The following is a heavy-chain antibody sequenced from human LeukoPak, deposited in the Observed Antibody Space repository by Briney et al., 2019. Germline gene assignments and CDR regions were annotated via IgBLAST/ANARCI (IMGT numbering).Heavy chain of an antibody. Sequence: SETLSLTCTVSGSANSSVYYWGWIRQPPGKGLEWIGSVSHSGTAYYNPSLKSRATISVDRSKNHFSLNLSSVTAADTAVYYCARDLRGFDFWGQGTLVTVSS. CDR2: VSHSGTA. D-gene: IGHD3-16*01. CDR3: ARDLRGFDF. V-gene: IGHV4-38-2*02. J-gene: IGHJ4*02. CDR1: GSANSSVYY.